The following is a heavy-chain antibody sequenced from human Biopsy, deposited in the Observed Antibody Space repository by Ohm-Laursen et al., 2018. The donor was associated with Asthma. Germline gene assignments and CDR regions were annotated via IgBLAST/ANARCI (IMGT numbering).Heavy chain of an antibody. CDR1: GGTFSSNS. CDR3: ARGPEYVRSSGALDY. J-gene: IGHJ4*02. D-gene: IGHD2-2*01. Sequence: SVKVSCNASGGTFSSNSINWVRQAPGQGLEWMGRIIPIFGPTNYAQKFQGRVTISADDSTSTAYMGLSSLSSEDTALYYCARGPEYVRSSGALDYWGQGTLVTVSS. V-gene: IGHV1-69*13. CDR2: IIPIFGPT.